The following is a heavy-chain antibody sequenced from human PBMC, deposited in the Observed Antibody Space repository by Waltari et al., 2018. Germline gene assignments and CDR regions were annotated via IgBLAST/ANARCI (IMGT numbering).Heavy chain of an antibody. CDR2: INPSGGST. D-gene: IGHD2-15*01. J-gene: IGHJ3*02. CDR3: ARGVAEEVVVVAATRGAFDI. CDR1: GYTFTSYY. V-gene: IGHV1-46*01. Sequence: QVQLVQSGAEVKKPGASVKVSCTASGYTFTSYYMHWVRQAPGQGLEWMGIINPSGGSTGYAQKFQGRVTMTRDTSTSTVYMELSSLRSEDTAVYYCARGVAEEVVVVAATRGAFDIWGQGTMVTVSS.